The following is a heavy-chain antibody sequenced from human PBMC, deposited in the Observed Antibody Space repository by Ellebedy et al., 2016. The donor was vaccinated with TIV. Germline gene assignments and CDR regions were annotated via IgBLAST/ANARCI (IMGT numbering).Heavy chain of an antibody. V-gene: IGHV7-4-1*01. CDR3: ARDLLDNRISLYYYYYYGMDV. D-gene: IGHD1-14*01. J-gene: IGHJ6*02. Sequence: AASVKVSCKASGYTFTSYAMNWVRQAPGQGLEWMGWINTNTGNPTYAQGFTGRFVFSLDTSVSTAYLQICSLKAEDTAVYYCARDLLDNRISLYYYYYYGMDVWGQGTTVTVSS. CDR2: INTNTGNP. CDR1: GYTFTSYA.